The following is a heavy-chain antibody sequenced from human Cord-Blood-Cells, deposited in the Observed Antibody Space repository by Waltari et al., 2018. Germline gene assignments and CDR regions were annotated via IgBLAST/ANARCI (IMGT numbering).Heavy chain of an antibody. V-gene: IGHV1-8*01. CDR1: GYAFTRYE. Sequence: QVQLGQSGAEVKKPGASVKGSCKDSGYAFTRYEINRVGKATGPGLEWMGWMNPNSGNTGYAQKFQGRVTMTRNTSISTAYMELSSLRSEDTAVYYCARGLGYCSGGSCYWYFDLWGRGTLVTVSS. D-gene: IGHD2-15*01. J-gene: IGHJ2*01. CDR3: ARGLGYCSGGSCYWYFDL. CDR2: MNPNSGNT.